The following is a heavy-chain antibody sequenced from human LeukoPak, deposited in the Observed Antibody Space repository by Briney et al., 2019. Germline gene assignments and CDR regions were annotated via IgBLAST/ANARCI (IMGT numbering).Heavy chain of an antibody. CDR1: GGSFSGYY. Sequence: SETLSLTCAVYGGSFSGYYWSWIRQPPGKGLEWIGEINHSGGTNYNPSLKSRVTISVDTSKNQFPLKLSSVTAADTAVYYCARDTSVTGDAFDIWGQGTMVTVSS. V-gene: IGHV4-34*01. CDR3: ARDTSVTGDAFDI. CDR2: INHSGGT. D-gene: IGHD2-21*02. J-gene: IGHJ3*02.